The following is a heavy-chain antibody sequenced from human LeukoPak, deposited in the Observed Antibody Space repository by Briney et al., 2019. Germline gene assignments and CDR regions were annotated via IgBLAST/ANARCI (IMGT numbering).Heavy chain of an antibody. Sequence: SETLSLTCSVSGGSVSSGSYYWGWIRQPPGKGLEWIGSIYYSGSTYCNPSLKSRVTISVDTSKNQFSLKLSSVTAADTAVYYCASYYYDSSGYYVDYWGQGTLVTVSS. CDR3: ASYYYDSSGYYVDY. CDR2: IYYSGST. CDR1: GGSVSSGSYY. J-gene: IGHJ4*02. D-gene: IGHD3-22*01. V-gene: IGHV4-39*01.